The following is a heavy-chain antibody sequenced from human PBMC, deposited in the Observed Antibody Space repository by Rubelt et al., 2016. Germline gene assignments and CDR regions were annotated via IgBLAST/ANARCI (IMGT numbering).Heavy chain of an antibody. V-gene: IGHV4-38-2*02. CDR2: IYHSGST. CDR3: ASYPIDYGDLTDAFDI. J-gene: IGHJ3*02. D-gene: IGHD4-17*01. Sequence: QVQLQESGPGLVKPSETLSLTCTVSGYSISSGYYWGWIRQPPGKGLEWIGSIYHSGSTYYNPSLKSRGTISVDPSKNQCSLKLSSVTAADTAVYYCASYPIDYGDLTDAFDIWGQGTMVTVSS. CDR1: GYSISSGYY.